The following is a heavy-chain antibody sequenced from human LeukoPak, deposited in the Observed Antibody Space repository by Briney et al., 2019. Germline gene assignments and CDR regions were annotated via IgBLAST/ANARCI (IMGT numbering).Heavy chain of an antibody. V-gene: IGHV4-4*07. J-gene: IGHJ4*02. Sequence: PSETLSLTCTVSGGSISSYYWSWIRQPAGKGLEWIGRMYTSGSTNYNPSLKSRVTMSVDTSKNQFSLRLSSVTAADTAFYYCARDRGVSGFDYWGQGTLVTVSS. CDR2: MYTSGST. D-gene: IGHD6-13*01. CDR1: GGSISSYY. CDR3: ARDRGVSGFDY.